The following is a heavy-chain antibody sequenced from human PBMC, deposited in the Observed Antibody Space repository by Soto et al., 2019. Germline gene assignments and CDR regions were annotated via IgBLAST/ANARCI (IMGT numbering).Heavy chain of an antibody. D-gene: IGHD3-9*01. CDR2: IYPGDSDT. CDR1: GYSITNYW. Sequence: PGESLKDSCKGSGYSITNYWIGWVRQMPGKGLEWMGIIYPGDSDTRYSPSFQGQVTISADKSISTAYLQWSSLKASDTAMYYCARPPYDDFLPVYYFHFDYWGQGPLVTVSS. J-gene: IGHJ4*02. V-gene: IGHV5-51*01. CDR3: ARPPYDDFLPVYYFHFDY.